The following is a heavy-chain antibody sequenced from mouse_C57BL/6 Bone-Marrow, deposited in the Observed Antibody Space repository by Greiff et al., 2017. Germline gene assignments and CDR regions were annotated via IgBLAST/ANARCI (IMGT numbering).Heavy chain of an antibody. D-gene: IGHD2-4*01. CDR3: ASSYYDYDEYFDV. J-gene: IGHJ1*03. CDR1: GYTFTSYW. CDR2: IDPSDSYT. Sequence: VQLQQPGAELVMPGASVKLSCKASGYTFTSYWMHWVKQRPGQGLEWIGEIDPSDSYTNYNQKFKGKSTLTVDKSAITAYMQLSSLTSEDSAVYYCASSYYDYDEYFDVWGTGTTVTVSS. V-gene: IGHV1-69*01.